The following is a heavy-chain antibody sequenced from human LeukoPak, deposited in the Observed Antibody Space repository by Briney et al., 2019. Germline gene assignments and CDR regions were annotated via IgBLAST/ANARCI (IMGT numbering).Heavy chain of an antibody. J-gene: IGHJ3*02. D-gene: IGHD1-26*01. V-gene: IGHV3-23*01. Sequence: GGSLRLSCAASGFTFSSYAMSWVRQAPGKGLEWVSAISGSGGSTYYADSVEGRFTISRDNSKNTLYLQMNSLRAEDTAVYYCAKPFRGSRDAFDIWGQGTMVTVSS. CDR2: ISGSGGST. CDR3: AKPFRGSRDAFDI. CDR1: GFTFSSYA.